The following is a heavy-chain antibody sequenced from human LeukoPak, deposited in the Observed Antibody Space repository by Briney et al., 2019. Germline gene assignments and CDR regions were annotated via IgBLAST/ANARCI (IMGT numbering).Heavy chain of an antibody. D-gene: IGHD3-22*01. CDR2: IYHSGST. J-gene: IGHJ1*01. Sequence: PSETLSLTCTVSDGSISSSSYYWGWIRQPPGKGLEWIGSIYHSGSTYYNPSLKSRVTISVDTSKNQFSLKLRSVTAADTAVYYCARVVQSTDSSGFYLPEYFQHWGQGTLVTVSS. CDR1: DGSISSSSYY. V-gene: IGHV4-39*07. CDR3: ARVVQSTDSSGFYLPEYFQH.